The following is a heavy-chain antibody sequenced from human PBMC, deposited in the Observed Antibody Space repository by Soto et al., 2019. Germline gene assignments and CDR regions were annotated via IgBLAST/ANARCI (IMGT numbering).Heavy chain of an antibody. Sequence: QMQLQESGPGLVKPSETLSLTCTVSGGSLSNQYWVWVRQPAGKGLEWIGRIYISGNTNYNPSLGSLVTMSIDTSTNQFSLKLDSMTAADTAVYYCGGSSGYYYGVDVWGQGTTVTVSS. CDR1: GGSLSNQY. J-gene: IGHJ6*02. V-gene: IGHV4-4*07. CDR2: IYISGNT. CDR3: GGSSGYYYGVDV. D-gene: IGHD3-16*01.